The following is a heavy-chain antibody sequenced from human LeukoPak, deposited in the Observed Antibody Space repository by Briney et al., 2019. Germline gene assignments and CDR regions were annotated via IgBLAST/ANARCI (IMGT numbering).Heavy chain of an antibody. CDR1: GYTFTGYY. CDR2: INPNSGGT. D-gene: IGHD6-19*01. CDR3: ARGHGGISGWSPGYYGMDV. Sequence: ASVKVSCTASGYTFTGYYMHWVRQAPGQGLEWMGWINPNSGGTNYAQKFQGWVTMTRDTSISTAYMELSRLRSDDTAVYYCARGHGGISGWSPGYYGMDVWGQGTTVTVSS. V-gene: IGHV1-2*04. J-gene: IGHJ6*02.